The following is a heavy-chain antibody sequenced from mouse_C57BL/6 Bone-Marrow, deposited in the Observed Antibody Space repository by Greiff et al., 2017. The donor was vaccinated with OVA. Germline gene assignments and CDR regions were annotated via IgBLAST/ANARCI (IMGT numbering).Heavy chain of an antibody. Sequence: VQLVESGAELVRPGTSVKMSCKASGYTFTNYWIGWAKQRPGHGLEWIGDIYPGGGYTNYNEKFKGKATLTADKSSSTAYMQFSSLTSEDSAIYYCARRGYGKDWYFDVWGTGTTVTVSS. D-gene: IGHD1-1*01. V-gene: IGHV1-63*01. J-gene: IGHJ1*03. CDR3: ARRGYGKDWYFDV. CDR2: IYPGGGYT. CDR1: GYTFTNYW.